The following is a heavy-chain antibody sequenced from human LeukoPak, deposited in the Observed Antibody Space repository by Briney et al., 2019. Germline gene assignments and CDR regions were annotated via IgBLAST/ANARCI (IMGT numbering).Heavy chain of an antibody. J-gene: IGHJ4*02. V-gene: IGHV1-46*01. CDR1: GYTFTSYY. Sequence: ASVKASCKASGYTFTSYYMHWVRQAPGQGLEWMGIINPSGGSTSYAQKFQGRVTMTRDMSTSTVYMELSSLRSEDTAVYYCARDRNSGWTFDYWGQGTLVTVSS. CDR3: ARDRNSGWTFDY. CDR2: INPSGGST. D-gene: IGHD6-19*01.